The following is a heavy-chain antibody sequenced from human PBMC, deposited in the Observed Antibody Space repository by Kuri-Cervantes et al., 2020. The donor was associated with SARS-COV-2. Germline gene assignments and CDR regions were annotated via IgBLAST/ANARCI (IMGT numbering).Heavy chain of an antibody. CDR2: ISWNGGSI. J-gene: IGHJ4*02. V-gene: IGHV3-9*01. CDR3: VRDGDHWNFDY. CDR1: GFSFDDYA. D-gene: IGHD1-1*01. Sequence: SLKISCAASGFSFDDYAMHWVRQVPGQGLEWVSRISWNGGSIGYAVSVKGRFTISRDNAKNMLFLQMNSLRAEDTAVNYCVRDGDHWNFDYWGQGTLVTVSS.